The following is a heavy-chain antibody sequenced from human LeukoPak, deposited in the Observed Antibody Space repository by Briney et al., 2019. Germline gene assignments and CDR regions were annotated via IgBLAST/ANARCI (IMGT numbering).Heavy chain of an antibody. D-gene: IGHD5-18*01. V-gene: IGHV4-38-2*01. J-gene: IGHJ4*02. Sequence: KTSETLSLTCAVPGYSISSGYYWGWIRQPPGKGLEWIGSIYHSGSTYYNPSLKSRVTISVDTSKNQFSLKLSSVTAADTAVYYCARGTVDTAMASPFDYWGQGTLVTVSS. CDR3: ARGTVDTAMASPFDY. CDR1: GYSISSGYY. CDR2: IYHSGST.